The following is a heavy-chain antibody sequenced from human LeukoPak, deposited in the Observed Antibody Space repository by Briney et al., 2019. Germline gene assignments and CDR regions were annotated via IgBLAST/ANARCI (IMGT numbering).Heavy chain of an antibody. CDR1: GDSVSSNSAA. Sequence: SQTLSLTCALSGDSVSSNSAAWNWVRQYPSRGLEWLGRTYYRSKCYNDYAVSVQSRITINPDTSKNQFSLQLNSVTPEDTAVHYCARGQSSSLDYWGQGTLVTVSS. CDR3: ARGQSSSLDY. J-gene: IGHJ4*02. V-gene: IGHV6-1*01. CDR2: TYYRSKCYN. D-gene: IGHD6-13*01.